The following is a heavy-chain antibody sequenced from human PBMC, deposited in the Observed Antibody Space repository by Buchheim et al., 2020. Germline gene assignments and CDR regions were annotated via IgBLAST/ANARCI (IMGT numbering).Heavy chain of an antibody. CDR2: IYPDDSDT. CDR3: ARPTSRSLTTPDY. D-gene: IGHD3-9*01. J-gene: IGHJ4*02. Sequence: EVHLVQSGAEVKKPGESLRISCKGSGYSFPSYWIGWVRQMPGKGLEWMGIIYPDDSDTRYSPSFQGQVTISAAKSTTTTYLQWSSLKASDSAMYYCARPTSRSLTTPDYWGQGTL. V-gene: IGHV5-51*01. CDR1: GYSFPSYW.